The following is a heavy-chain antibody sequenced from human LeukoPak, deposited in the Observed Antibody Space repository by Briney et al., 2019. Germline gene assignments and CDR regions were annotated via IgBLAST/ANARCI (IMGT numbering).Heavy chain of an antibody. Sequence: SVKVSCKASGGTFSSYAISWVRQAPGQGLEWMGGIIPIFGTANYAQKFQGRVTITADESTSTAYMELSSLRSEDTAVYYCARARVITSYYYYGMDVWGQGTTVTVSS. CDR3: ARARVITSYYYYGMDV. CDR2: IIPIFGTA. D-gene: IGHD1-14*01. CDR1: GGTFSSYA. J-gene: IGHJ6*02. V-gene: IGHV1-69*13.